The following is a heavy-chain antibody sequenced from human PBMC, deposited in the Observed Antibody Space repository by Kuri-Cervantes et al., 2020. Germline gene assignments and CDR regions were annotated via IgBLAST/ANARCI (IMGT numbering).Heavy chain of an antibody. CDR2: IRSKANSYAT. CDR3: TTTTVGYYYGMDV. V-gene: IGHV3-73*01. Sequence: GGSLRLSCAASGFTFSGSAMHWVRQASGKGLEWVGRIRSKANSYATAYAASVKGRFTISRDDSKNTAYLQMNSLKTEDTAVYYCTTTTVGYYYGMDVWGQGNTVNVAS. CDR1: GFTFSGSA. J-gene: IGHJ6*02. D-gene: IGHD4-11*01.